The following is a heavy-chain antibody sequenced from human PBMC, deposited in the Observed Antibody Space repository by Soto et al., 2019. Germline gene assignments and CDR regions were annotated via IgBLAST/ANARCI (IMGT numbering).Heavy chain of an antibody. V-gene: IGHV4-34*01. D-gene: IGHD1-7*01. CDR2: INFQGTT. CDR1: GDSLTGYS. CDR3: ARKLGRSFLFVEGLSYMRCAL. Sequence: SETLSLTCGVRGDSLTGYSWSWIRQPPGKGLEWIGEINFQGTTNYHPSLRSRLSMSVDMSKSQISLNMSSVTAADTALYFCARKLGRSFLFVEGLSYMRCALGGRGPLVPVP. J-gene: IGHJ4*02.